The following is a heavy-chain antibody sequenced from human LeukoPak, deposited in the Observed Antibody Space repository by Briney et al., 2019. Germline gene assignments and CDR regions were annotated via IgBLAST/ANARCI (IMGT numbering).Heavy chain of an antibody. V-gene: IGHV1-2*02. D-gene: IGHD3-22*01. Sequence: ASVKVSCKASGYTFTGYYMHWVRQAPGQGLEWMGWINPNSGGTNYAQKFQGRVTMTRDTPISTAYMELSRLRSDDTAVYYCARTHYDSSGYYNPSDAFDIWGQGTMVTVSS. CDR3: ARTHYDSSGYYNPSDAFDI. CDR2: INPNSGGT. CDR1: GYTFTGYY. J-gene: IGHJ3*02.